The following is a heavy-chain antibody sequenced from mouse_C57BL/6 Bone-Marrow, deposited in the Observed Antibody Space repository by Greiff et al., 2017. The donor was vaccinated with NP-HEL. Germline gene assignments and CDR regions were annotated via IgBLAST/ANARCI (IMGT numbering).Heavy chain of an antibody. J-gene: IGHJ1*03. CDR3: ARCLVWYFDV. V-gene: IGHV1-61*01. Sequence: QVQLQQPGAELVRPGSSVKLSCKASGYTFTSYWMDWVKQRPGQGLEWIGNIYPSDSETHYNQKFKDKATLTVDKSSSTAYMQLSSLTSEDSAVYYCARCLVWYFDVWGTGTTVTVSA. CDR1: GYTFTSYW. CDR2: IYPSDSET. D-gene: IGHD3-2*02.